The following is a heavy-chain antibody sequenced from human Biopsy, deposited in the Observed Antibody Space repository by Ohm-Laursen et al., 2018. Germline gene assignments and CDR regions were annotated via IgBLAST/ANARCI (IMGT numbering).Heavy chain of an antibody. Sequence: LTLTCAASGVTLSGYGMNWVRQAPGKGLEWVSSISASSSYIYYADSVKGRFTVSRDNTKNTLYLQMNSLRAADTAIYFCATELLPPGVGGPWLDSWGQGTPVTVSS. D-gene: IGHD3-10*01. V-gene: IGHV3-21*06. CDR3: ATELLPPGVGGPWLDS. CDR1: GVTLSGYG. J-gene: IGHJ5*01. CDR2: ISASSSYI.